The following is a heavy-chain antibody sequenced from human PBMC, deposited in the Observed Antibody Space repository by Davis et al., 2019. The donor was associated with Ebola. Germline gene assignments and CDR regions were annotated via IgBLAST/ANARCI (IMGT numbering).Heavy chain of an antibody. CDR1: GYSFTNYW. D-gene: IGHD4-23*01. CDR3: ARSTVGGKSGRWFDP. CDR2: IYPGDSDV. Sequence: GASLKISCTGSGYSFTNYWIGWVRQMPGKGLEWLGIIYPGDSDVRYSPSFQGRVTISADKSTSTAYLQWSSLKASDTAMYYCARSTVGGKSGRWFDPWGQGTLVTVSS. J-gene: IGHJ5*02. V-gene: IGHV5-51*01.